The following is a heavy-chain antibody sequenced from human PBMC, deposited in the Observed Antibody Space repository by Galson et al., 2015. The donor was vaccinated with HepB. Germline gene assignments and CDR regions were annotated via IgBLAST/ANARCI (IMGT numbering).Heavy chain of an antibody. CDR3: ARARIAAAGNKGYFDL. CDR1: GYTFTSYG. Sequence: SVKVSCKASGYTFTSYGISWVRQAPGQGLEWMGWINAGNGNTKYSQKFQGRVTITRDTSASTAYMELSSLRSEDTAVYYCARARIAAAGNKGYFDLWGRGTLVTVSS. CDR2: INAGNGNT. J-gene: IGHJ2*01. D-gene: IGHD6-13*01. V-gene: IGHV1-3*01.